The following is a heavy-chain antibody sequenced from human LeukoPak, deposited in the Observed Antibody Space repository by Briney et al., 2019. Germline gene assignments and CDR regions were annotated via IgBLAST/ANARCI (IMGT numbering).Heavy chain of an antibody. Sequence: PGGSLRLSSAASGFTFSSYSMNWVRQAPGKGLEGVSSISSSSSYIYYADSVKGRFTISRDNAKNSLYLQMNSLRAEDTAVYHCARDRINYYGSGSYLRDDYWGQGTLVTVSS. V-gene: IGHV3-21*01. CDR3: ARDRINYYGSGSYLRDDY. D-gene: IGHD3-10*01. CDR1: GFTFSSYS. J-gene: IGHJ4*02. CDR2: ISSSSSYI.